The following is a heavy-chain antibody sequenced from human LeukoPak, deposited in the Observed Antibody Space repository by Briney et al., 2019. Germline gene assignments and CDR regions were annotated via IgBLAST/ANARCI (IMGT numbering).Heavy chain of an antibody. D-gene: IGHD5-24*01. Sequence: ASVKVSCKASGYSSTGYYIHWVRQAPGQGLEWVGWINPNTGGTNYAQRFQGRVTVTRDTSISTAYMDLSRLTSDDTALYYCVRGPRDGYNYLAYFDYWAQGTLVTVSS. CDR2: INPNTGGT. CDR1: GYSSTGYY. CDR3: VRGPRDGYNYLAYFDY. V-gene: IGHV1-2*02. J-gene: IGHJ4*02.